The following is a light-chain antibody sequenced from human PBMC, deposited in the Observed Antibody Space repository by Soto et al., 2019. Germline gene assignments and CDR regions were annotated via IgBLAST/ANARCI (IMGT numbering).Light chain of an antibody. V-gene: IGLV2-14*01. CDR2: EVS. CDR3: SSYAGSNWRV. CDR1: SSDVGGYNY. J-gene: IGLJ1*01. Sequence: QSALTQPASVSGSPGQSITISCTGTSSDVGGYNYVSWYQQHPGKAPKLMIYEVSNRPSGVSNRFSGSKSGNTASLTISGLQAEDEADYYCSSYAGSNWRVFGTGTKVTVL.